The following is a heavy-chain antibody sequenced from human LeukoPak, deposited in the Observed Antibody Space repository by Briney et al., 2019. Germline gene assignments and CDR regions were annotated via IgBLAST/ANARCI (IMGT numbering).Heavy chain of an antibody. J-gene: IGHJ4*02. CDR3: AKELRDFDY. CDR2: ISSSSSNI. V-gene: IGHV3-21*01. D-gene: IGHD2-15*01. CDR1: GFTFSSYS. Sequence: GGSLRLSCAASGFTFSSYSMNWVRQAPGKGLEWVSSISSSSSNIYYADSVKGRFTISRDNAKNSLFLQMNSLRAEDTAVYYCAKELRDFDYWGQGTLVTVSS.